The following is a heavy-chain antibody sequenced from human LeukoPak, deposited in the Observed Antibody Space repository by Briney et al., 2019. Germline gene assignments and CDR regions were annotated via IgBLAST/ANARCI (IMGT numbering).Heavy chain of an antibody. D-gene: IGHD2-21*02. Sequence: GGSLRLSCAASGFTFSSYGMHWVRQAPGKGLEWVAVISYDGSNKYYADSVKGRFTISRESSKNTLYLRMNSLRAEDTAVYYCAKATTGVVTAIQYFQHWGQGTLVTVSS. V-gene: IGHV3-30*18. CDR2: ISYDGSNK. J-gene: IGHJ1*01. CDR3: AKATTGVVTAIQYFQH. CDR1: GFTFSSYG.